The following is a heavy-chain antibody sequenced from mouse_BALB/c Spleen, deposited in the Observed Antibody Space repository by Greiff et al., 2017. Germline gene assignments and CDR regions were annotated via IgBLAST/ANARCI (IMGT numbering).Heavy chain of an antibody. Sequence: VQVVESGPELVRPGVSVKISCKGSGYTFTDYAMHWVKQSHAKSLEWIGVISTYYGNTNYNQKFKGKATMTVDKSSSTAYMELARLTSEDSAIYYCAREGAVYYAMDYWGQGTSVTVSA. CDR2: ISTYYGNT. CDR3: AREGAVYYAMDY. V-gene: IGHV1-67*01. CDR1: GYTFTDYA. J-gene: IGHJ4*01.